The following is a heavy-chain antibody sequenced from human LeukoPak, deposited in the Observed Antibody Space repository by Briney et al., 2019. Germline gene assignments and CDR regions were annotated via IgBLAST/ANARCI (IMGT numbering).Heavy chain of an antibody. D-gene: IGHD1-1*01. Sequence: GGSLRLSCAASGFTFSSFWMGWVRQAPGKGLEWVASIKYDESEKRHVDSVEGRFTVSRDNGMNSLYLQMNNLRAEDTAVYFCARITTNGYFEYWGQGTLVTVSS. J-gene: IGHJ4*02. CDR1: GFTFSSFW. CDR2: IKYDESEK. V-gene: IGHV3-7*01. CDR3: ARITTNGYFEY.